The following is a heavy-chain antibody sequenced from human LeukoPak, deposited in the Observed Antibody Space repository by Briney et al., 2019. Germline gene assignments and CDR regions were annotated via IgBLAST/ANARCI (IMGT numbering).Heavy chain of an antibody. V-gene: IGHV2-5*01. D-gene: IGHD3-22*01. Sequence: SGPTLVIPTQTLTLTCTFSGFSLGTSGVGVGWIRQPPGKALEWLALIYWNDDKRYSPSLKSRLTITKDTSKNQVVLTMTNMDPVDTATHYCAHEKIHDSSGYYPYYFDYWGQGTLVTVSS. CDR3: AHEKIHDSSGYYPYYFDY. CDR1: GFSLGTSGVG. CDR2: IYWNDDK. J-gene: IGHJ4*02.